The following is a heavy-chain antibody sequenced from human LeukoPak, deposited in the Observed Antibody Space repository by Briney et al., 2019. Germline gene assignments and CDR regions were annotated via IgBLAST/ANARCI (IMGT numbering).Heavy chain of an antibody. Sequence: ASVKVSCKASGYTFTSYGISWVRQAPGQGLEWMGWISAYNGNTNYAQKLQGRVTMTTDTSTSTAYMELRSLRSDDTAVYYCARVYSSSWYFAFDIWGQGTMVTVSS. CDR2: ISAYNGNT. CDR3: ARVYSSSWYFAFDI. J-gene: IGHJ3*02. CDR1: GYTFTSYG. D-gene: IGHD6-13*01. V-gene: IGHV1-18*04.